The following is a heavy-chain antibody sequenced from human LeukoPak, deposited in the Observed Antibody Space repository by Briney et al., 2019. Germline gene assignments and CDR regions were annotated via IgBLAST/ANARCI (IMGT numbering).Heavy chain of an antibody. CDR3: ARQRAWFGEWAFDY. Sequence: PSETLSLTCTVSDGSISSRTFYWGWIRQPPGRGLEWIGSIKSGDTTYYNASLKSRVTMFVDTSKKQVSLEVGSVTAADTAVYYCARQRAWFGEWAFDYWGRGTLVTVSS. D-gene: IGHD3-10*01. CDR1: DGSISSRTFY. V-gene: IGHV4-39*01. CDR2: IKSGDTT. J-gene: IGHJ4*02.